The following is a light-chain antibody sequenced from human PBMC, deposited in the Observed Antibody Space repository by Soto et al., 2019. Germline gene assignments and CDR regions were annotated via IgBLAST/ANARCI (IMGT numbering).Light chain of an antibody. CDR2: GAW. V-gene: IGKV3D-15*01. CDR3: QQYNSYSRIT. J-gene: IGKJ4*01. CDR1: QSVRSN. Sequence: EIVITQYTATLSVSPGERVTLSCRASQSVRSNLAWYHQKPGQAPRLLIYGAWNRVTGIPGRFSGSGSRTDFTLTISSLQPEDFATYYCQQYNSYSRITFGGGTKVDIK.